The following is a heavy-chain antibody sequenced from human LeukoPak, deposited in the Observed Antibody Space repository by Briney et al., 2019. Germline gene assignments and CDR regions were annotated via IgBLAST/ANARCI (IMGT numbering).Heavy chain of an antibody. CDR1: GYTFTSYG. CDR3: ARDHYGYSYGVLPPFGSYFDY. Sequence: ASVKVSCKASGYTFTSYGISWVRQAPGQGLEWMGWISAYNGNTNYAQKLQGRVTMTTDTSTSTAYMELRSLRSDDTAVYYCARDHYGYSYGVLPPFGSYFDYWGQGTLVTVSS. V-gene: IGHV1-18*01. CDR2: ISAYNGNT. J-gene: IGHJ4*02. D-gene: IGHD5-18*01.